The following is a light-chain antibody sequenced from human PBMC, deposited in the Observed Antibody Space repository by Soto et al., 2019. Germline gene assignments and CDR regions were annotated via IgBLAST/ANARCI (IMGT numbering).Light chain of an antibody. Sequence: EIVLTQSPGTLSLSPGERATLSCRASQSVSNNYLAWYQQKPGQAPRLLIYGASNRATGIPDRFSGSGSGTDFTLTISSLQSEDFAVYYCQQYNNWPPITFGQATRLEIK. CDR1: QSVSNNY. CDR3: QQYNNWPPIT. V-gene: IGKV3-20*01. J-gene: IGKJ5*01. CDR2: GAS.